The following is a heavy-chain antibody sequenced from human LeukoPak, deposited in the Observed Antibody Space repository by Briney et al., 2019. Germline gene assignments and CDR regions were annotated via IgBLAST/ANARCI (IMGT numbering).Heavy chain of an antibody. Sequence: GGSLRLSCAASGFTFRTYSMNWVRKAPGKGLEWVSSICSTSTYIYYADSMKGRFIISRDNARNSLYLEMNSLRAEDTAVYYCARIIGISGTYPTDYWGQGTLVTVSS. D-gene: IGHD1-26*01. J-gene: IGHJ4*02. CDR3: ARIIGISGTYPTDY. CDR1: GFTFRTYS. CDR2: ICSTSTYI. V-gene: IGHV3-21*06.